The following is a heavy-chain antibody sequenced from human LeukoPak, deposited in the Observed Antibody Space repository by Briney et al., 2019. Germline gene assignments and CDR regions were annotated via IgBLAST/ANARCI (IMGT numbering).Heavy chain of an antibody. V-gene: IGHV3-33*03. CDR3: AKKSVERWLQSGAFDI. CDR1: GFTFSSHG. J-gene: IGHJ3*02. Sequence: PGGSLRLSCAASGFTFSSHGMHWVRQAPGKGLEWVAVIWYDGSNKYYADSVKGRFTISRDNSKNTLYLQMNSLRVEDTAVYYCAKKSVERWLQSGAFDIWGQGTMVTVSS. D-gene: IGHD5-24*01. CDR2: IWYDGSNK.